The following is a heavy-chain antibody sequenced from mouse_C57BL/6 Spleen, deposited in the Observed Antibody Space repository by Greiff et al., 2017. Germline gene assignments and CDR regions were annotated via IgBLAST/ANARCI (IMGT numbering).Heavy chain of an antibody. CDR2: INPSNGGT. D-gene: IGHD2-4*01. Sequence: QVQLQQPGTELVKPGASVKLSCKASGYTFTSYWMHWVKQRPGQGLEWIGNINPSNGGTNYNEQFKSKATLTVDKSSSTAYMQRSSLTSEDSAVYYCAREGWGLRRVAFAYWGQGTLVTVAA. V-gene: IGHV1-53*01. J-gene: IGHJ3*01. CDR1: GYTFTSYW. CDR3: AREGWGLRRVAFAY.